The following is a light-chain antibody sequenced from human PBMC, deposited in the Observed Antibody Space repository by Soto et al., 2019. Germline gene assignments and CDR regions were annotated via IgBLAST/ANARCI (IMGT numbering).Light chain of an antibody. J-gene: IGKJ3*01. Sequence: EIVMTQSPATLSVSPGERATLSCRASQSVSSNLAWYQQKPGQAHRLLIYAASTRATGIPARFSGSGSGTEFTLTISSLQSEDFAVYYCQQYNNWPRTFGPGTKVDIK. V-gene: IGKV3-15*01. CDR2: AAS. CDR3: QQYNNWPRT. CDR1: QSVSSN.